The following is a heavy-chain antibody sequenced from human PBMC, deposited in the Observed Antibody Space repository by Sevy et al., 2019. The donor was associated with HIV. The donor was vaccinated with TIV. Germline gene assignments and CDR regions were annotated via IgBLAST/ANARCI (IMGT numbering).Heavy chain of an antibody. CDR1: GFTFNSYG. V-gene: IGHV3-33*01. CDR3: ARDLEFYDYGDYGPAFTPDY. J-gene: IGHJ4*02. D-gene: IGHD4-17*01. CDR2: IWFDGSNK. Sequence: GGSLSLSCATSGFTFNSYGMHWVRQAPGKGLEWVALIWFDGSNKYYADSVKGRFTISRDIVKNTLHLQMNSLRAEDTAVYYSARDLEFYDYGDYGPAFTPDYWGQGTLVTVSS.